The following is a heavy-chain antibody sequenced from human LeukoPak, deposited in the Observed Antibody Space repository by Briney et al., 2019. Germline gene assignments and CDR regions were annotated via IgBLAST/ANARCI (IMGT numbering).Heavy chain of an antibody. V-gene: IGHV4-59*01. CDR1: VGSISSYY. J-gene: IGHJ4*02. D-gene: IGHD6-13*01. CDR3: ASGTSWYVVDY. Sequence: SETLSLTCTVSVGSISSYYWSWIRQPPGKGLEWIGYIYSGSTNYNPSLKSRVTISVDSSRNQFSLRLSSVTAADTAVYYCASGTSWYVVDYWGQGTLVTVSS. CDR2: IYSGST.